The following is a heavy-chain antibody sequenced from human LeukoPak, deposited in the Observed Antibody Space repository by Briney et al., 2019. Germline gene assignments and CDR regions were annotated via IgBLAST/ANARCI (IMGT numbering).Heavy chain of an antibody. CDR2: IWYDGSNK. CDR1: GFTFSTYG. D-gene: IGHD4-17*01. Sequence: PGRSLRLSCAASGFTFSTYGMHWVRQAPGKGLEWVAVIWYDGSNKYYADSVKGRFTISRDNSKNTLYLQMNSLRAEDTAVYYCARDHCGEYAGYFDYWGQGTLVTVSS. V-gene: IGHV3-33*01. J-gene: IGHJ4*02. CDR3: ARDHCGEYAGYFDY.